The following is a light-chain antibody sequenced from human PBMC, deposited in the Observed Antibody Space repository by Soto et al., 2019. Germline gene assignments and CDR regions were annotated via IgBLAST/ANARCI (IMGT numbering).Light chain of an antibody. CDR1: QSVSSK. V-gene: IGKV3-20*01. J-gene: IGKJ5*01. Sequence: IVMTQSPATLSVSPGERATLSSRASQSVSSKLAWYQQKPGQTPRLLVYGASSRATGIPDRFSGSGSGTDFTLTISRLEPEDFAVYYCQQHGTSPITFGQGTRLAI. CDR3: QQHGTSPIT. CDR2: GAS.